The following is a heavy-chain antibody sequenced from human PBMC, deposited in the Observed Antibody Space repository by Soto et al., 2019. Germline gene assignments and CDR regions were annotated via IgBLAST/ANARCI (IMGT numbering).Heavy chain of an antibody. CDR3: ARGVATIYYGMDV. CDR1: GFTFSSYD. V-gene: IGHV3-13*04. CDR2: IGTAGDT. D-gene: IGHD5-12*01. Sequence: PGGFLRLSCAASGFTFSSYDMHWVRQATGEGLEWVSAIGTAGDTYYPGSVKGRFTISRENAKNSLYLQMNSLRAGDTAVYYCARGVATIYYGMDVWGQGTTVTVSS. J-gene: IGHJ6*02.